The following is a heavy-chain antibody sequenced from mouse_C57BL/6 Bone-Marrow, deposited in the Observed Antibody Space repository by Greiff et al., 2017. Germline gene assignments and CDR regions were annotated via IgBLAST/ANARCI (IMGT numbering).Heavy chain of an antibody. Sequence: EVMLVESGGGLVQPGGSLKLSCAASGFTFSDYGMAWVRQAPRKGPEWVAFISNLAYSIYYADTVTGRCTISRENAKNTLYLEMSSLRSEDTAMYYCARRGMVAMDYWGQGTSVTVSS. CDR1: GFTFSDYG. J-gene: IGHJ4*01. D-gene: IGHD2-3*01. CDR3: ARRGMVAMDY. CDR2: ISNLAYSI. V-gene: IGHV5-15*01.